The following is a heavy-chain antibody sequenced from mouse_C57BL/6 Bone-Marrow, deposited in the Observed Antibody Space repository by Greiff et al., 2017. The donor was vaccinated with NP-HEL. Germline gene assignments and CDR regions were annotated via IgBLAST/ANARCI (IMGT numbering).Heavy chain of an antibody. CDR3: ARRGWYDY. Sequence: EVKLMESGGGLVKPGGSLKLSCAASGFTFSDYGMHWVRQAPEKGLEWVAYISSGSSSIYYADTVKGRFTISRDNAKNTLFLQMTRLRSEDTATYYCARRGWYDYWGQGTTLTVSS. CDR1: GFTFSDYG. J-gene: IGHJ2*01. V-gene: IGHV5-17*01. D-gene: IGHD2-1*01. CDR2: ISSGSSSI.